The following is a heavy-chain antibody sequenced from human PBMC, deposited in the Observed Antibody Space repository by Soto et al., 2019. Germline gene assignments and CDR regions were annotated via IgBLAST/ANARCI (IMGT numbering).Heavy chain of an antibody. D-gene: IGHD3-22*01. Sequence: GGSLRLSCAASGFTFSSYAMGWVRQAPGKGLEWVSAISGSGHSTYYADSVKGRFTISRDNSRNTLFLQMNSLRAEDTAVYYCARDYYKYYDSSGYYRSPAYWGQGTLVTVSS. CDR1: GFTFSSYA. CDR3: ARDYYKYYDSSGYYRSPAY. V-gene: IGHV3-23*01. CDR2: ISGSGHST. J-gene: IGHJ4*02.